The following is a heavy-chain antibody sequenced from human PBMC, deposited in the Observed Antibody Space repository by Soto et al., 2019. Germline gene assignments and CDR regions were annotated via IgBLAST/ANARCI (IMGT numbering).Heavy chain of an antibody. D-gene: IGHD3-16*02. CDR1: GFTFSSYD. CDR3: ARDGPRDYLWGSYRYFDY. CDR2: ISDDGSNK. Sequence: QVQLVESGGGVVQPGRSLRLSCAAYGFTFSSYDMHWVRQAPGKGLEWVAVISDDGSNKYYADSVKGRFTISRDNSKNTLFLQVNSLRIEDTAVFYCARDGPRDYLWGSYRYFDYWGQGTQVSVSS. V-gene: IGHV3-30-3*01. J-gene: IGHJ4*02.